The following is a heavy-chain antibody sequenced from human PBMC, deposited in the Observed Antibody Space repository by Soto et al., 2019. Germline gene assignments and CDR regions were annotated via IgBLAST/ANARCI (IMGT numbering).Heavy chain of an antibody. CDR2: ISPMFGAA. Sequence: QVQLVQSGAEMKKPGSSVKVSCQSSGGTFNTYAMNWVRQAPGQGPEWMGDISPMFGAANYAPKFQGRVTITADESTGTSYIQLSSLTSEDTALYFCAREVQVHTPAFVYWGQGTLVTVPS. D-gene: IGHD3-10*01. CDR1: GGTFNTYA. V-gene: IGHV1-69*19. CDR3: AREVQVHTPAFVY. J-gene: IGHJ4*02.